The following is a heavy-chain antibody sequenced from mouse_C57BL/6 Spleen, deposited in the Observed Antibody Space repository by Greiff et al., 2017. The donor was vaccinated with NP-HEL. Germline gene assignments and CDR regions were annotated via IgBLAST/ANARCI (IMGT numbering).Heavy chain of an antibody. J-gene: IGHJ4*01. Sequence: QVQLKESGAELARPGASVKMSCKASGYTFTSYTMHWVKQRPGQGLEWIGYINPSSGYTKYNQKFKDKATLTADKSSSTAYMQLSSLTSEDSAVYYCARRDYYGSSWAMDYWGQGTSVTVSS. CDR2: INPSSGYT. V-gene: IGHV1-4*01. CDR1: GYTFTSYT. CDR3: ARRDYYGSSWAMDY. D-gene: IGHD1-1*01.